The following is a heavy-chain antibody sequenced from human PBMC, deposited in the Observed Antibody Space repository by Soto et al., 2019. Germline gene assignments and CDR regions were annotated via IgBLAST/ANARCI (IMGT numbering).Heavy chain of an antibody. D-gene: IGHD1-7*01. CDR2: IIPIFGTA. J-gene: IGHJ6*02. CDR1: GGTFSSYA. V-gene: IGHV1-69*13. CDR3: ARAAPYNWNYDIRRYYYYGMDV. Sequence: GASVKVSCKASGGTFSSYAISWVRQAPGQGLEWMGGIIPIFGTANYAQKFQGRVTITADESTSTAYMELSSLRSEDTAVYYCARAAPYNWNYDIRRYYYYGMDVWGQGTTVTVSS.